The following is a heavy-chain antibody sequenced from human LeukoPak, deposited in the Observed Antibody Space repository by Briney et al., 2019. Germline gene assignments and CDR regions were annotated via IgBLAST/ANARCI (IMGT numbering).Heavy chain of an antibody. CDR2: MNPSSGNT. V-gene: IGHV1-8*03. J-gene: IGHJ4*02. CDR1: GYTFTSYD. Sequence: ASVKVSCKASGYTFTSYDINWVRQATGQGLEWMGWMNPSSGNTGYAQKFQGRVTITRNTSISTAYMELSSLRSEDTAVYYCAKNLRLVVVTAIPHWGQGTLVTVSS. D-gene: IGHD2-21*02. CDR3: AKNLRLVVVTAIPH.